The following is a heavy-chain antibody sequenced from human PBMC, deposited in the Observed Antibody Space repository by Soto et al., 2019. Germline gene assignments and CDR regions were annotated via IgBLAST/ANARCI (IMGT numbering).Heavy chain of an antibody. CDR3: AKEKSRHGGLLNY. V-gene: IGHV3-9*01. J-gene: IGHJ4*02. CDR2: ISWNSGSI. D-gene: IGHD3-3*01. Sequence: EVQLVESGGGLVQPGRSLRLSCSASGFIFDDFAMHWVRQAPGGGLEWVSGISWNSGSIGYADSVRGRFTISRDSAKISLYLQMNSLRAEDTALYYCAKEKSRHGGLLNYWGQRTLVTVSS. CDR1: GFIFDDFA.